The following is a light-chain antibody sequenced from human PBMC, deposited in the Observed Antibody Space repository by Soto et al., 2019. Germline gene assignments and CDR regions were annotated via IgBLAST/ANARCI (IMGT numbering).Light chain of an antibody. CDR2: EVS. V-gene: IGLV2-8*01. J-gene: IGLJ2*01. CDR1: SSDVGGYNY. CDR3: SSYAASNIVV. Sequence: QSPLTQPPSASGSPGQSVTISCTGASSDVGGYNYVSWYQQHPGKAPKVMIYEVSKRPSGVPDRFSGSKSGNTASLTVSGLQAEDEADYYCSSYAASNIVVFGGGTKLTVL.